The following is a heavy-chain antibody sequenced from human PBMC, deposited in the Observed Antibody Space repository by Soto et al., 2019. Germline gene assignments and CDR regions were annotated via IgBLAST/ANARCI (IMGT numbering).Heavy chain of an antibody. CDR1: GFTFSNAW. D-gene: IGHD6-13*01. J-gene: IGHJ3*02. Sequence: GGSLRLSCAASGFTFSNAWMSWVRQAPGKGLEWVGRIKSKTDGGTTDYAAPVKGRFTISRDDSKNTLYLQMNSLKTEDTAVYYCTTEPYSTGGAFDIWGQGTMVTVSS. CDR2: IKSKTDGGTT. CDR3: TTEPYSTGGAFDI. V-gene: IGHV3-15*01.